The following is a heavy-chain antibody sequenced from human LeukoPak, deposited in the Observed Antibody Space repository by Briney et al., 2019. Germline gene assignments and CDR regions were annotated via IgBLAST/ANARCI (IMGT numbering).Heavy chain of an antibody. J-gene: IGHJ4*02. CDR3: ARDGRHVLLWFGELLYDY. D-gene: IGHD3-10*01. CDR2: ISAYNGNT. V-gene: IGHV1-18*01. Sequence: ASVKVSCKASGYTFTSYGISWVRQAPGQGLEWMGWISAYNGNTNYAQKLQGRVTMTTDTSTSTAYMELRSLRSDDTAVYYCARDGRHVLLWFGELLYDYWGQGTLVTVSS. CDR1: GYTFTSYG.